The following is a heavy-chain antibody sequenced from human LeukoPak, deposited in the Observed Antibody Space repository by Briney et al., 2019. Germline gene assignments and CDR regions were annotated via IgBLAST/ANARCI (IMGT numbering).Heavy chain of an antibody. CDR2: IYYSGST. CDR1: GGSISSYY. CDR3: ARHTSRDRGSYWYFDL. D-gene: IGHD3-10*01. Sequence: SETLSLTCTVSGGSISSYYWSWIRQPPGKGLEWIGYIYYSGSTNYNPPLKSRVTISVDTSKNQFSLKLSSVTAADTAVYYCARHTSRDRGSYWYFDLWGRGTLVTVSS. J-gene: IGHJ2*01. V-gene: IGHV4-59*08.